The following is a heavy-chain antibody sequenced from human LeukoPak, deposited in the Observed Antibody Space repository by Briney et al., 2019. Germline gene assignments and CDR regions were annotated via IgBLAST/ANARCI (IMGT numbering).Heavy chain of an antibody. CDR1: GYTFTSYG. D-gene: IGHD4-17*01. CDR3: ARVDYGDLYYYYYMDV. CDR2: ISAYNGNT. V-gene: IGHV1-18*01. Sequence: ASVKVSCKASGYTFTSYGISWVRQAPGRGLEWMGWISAYNGNTNYAQKLQGRVTMTTDTSTSTAYMELRSLRSDDTAVYYCARVDYGDLYYYYYMDVWGKGTTVTVSS. J-gene: IGHJ6*03.